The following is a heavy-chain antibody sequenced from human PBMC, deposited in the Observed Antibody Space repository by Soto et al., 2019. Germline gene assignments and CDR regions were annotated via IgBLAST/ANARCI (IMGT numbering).Heavy chain of an antibody. J-gene: IGHJ4*02. V-gene: IGHV4-31*03. D-gene: IGHD2-15*01. CDR1: GGSISSGGYY. CDR3: ATDCSGGSCYLDY. CDR2: IYYSGST. Sequence: QVQLQESGPGLVKPSQTLSLTCTVSGGSISSGGYYWSWIRQHPGKGLEWIGYIYYSGSTYYNPSLNSRVTLSADTSKNQFSLKLSFVTAADTAVYSCATDCSGGSCYLDYWGQGTLVTVSS.